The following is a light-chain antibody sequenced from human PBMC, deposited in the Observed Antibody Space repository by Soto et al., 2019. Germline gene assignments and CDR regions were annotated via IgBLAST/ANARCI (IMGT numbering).Light chain of an antibody. Sequence: EIILTQSPASLSVSPGERATLSCRASQSVNNNLAWYQQKPGQAPRLLIYGASTRATGIPGRFRGSGSGTEFPLTITILRSEDFAVYFCQQYNNLPPDTFGQGTKLEIQ. CDR1: QSVNNN. CDR3: QQYNNLPPDT. J-gene: IGKJ2*01. CDR2: GAS. V-gene: IGKV3-15*01.